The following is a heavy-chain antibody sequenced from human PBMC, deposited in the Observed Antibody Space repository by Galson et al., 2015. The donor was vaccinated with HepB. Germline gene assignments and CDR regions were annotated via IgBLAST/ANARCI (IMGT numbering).Heavy chain of an antibody. J-gene: IGHJ6*02. CDR3: AREKLGRRYYYYGMDV. Sequence: SLRLSCAASGFTFSSYWMSWVRQAPGKGLEWAANIKQDGSEKYYVDSVKGRFTISRDNAKNSLYLQMNSLRAEDTAVYYCAREKLGRRYYYYGMDVWGQGTTVTVSS. CDR1: GFTFSSYW. D-gene: IGHD7-27*01. CDR2: IKQDGSEK. V-gene: IGHV3-7*03.